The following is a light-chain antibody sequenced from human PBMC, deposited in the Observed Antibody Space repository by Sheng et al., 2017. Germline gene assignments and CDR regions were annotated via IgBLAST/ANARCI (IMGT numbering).Light chain of an antibody. CDR2: ATS. V-gene: IGKV3D-20*02. CDR3: QQRGTWPPPFT. CDR1: QTVGSSY. Sequence: EIVLTQSPGTLSLSPGERVTLSCRASQTVGSSYLAWYQQRPGQAPRLLIYATSNRATGIPDRFSGSGSGTEFTLTISSLQSEDFAVYYCQQRGTWPPPFTFGPGTKVDFK. J-gene: IGKJ3*01.